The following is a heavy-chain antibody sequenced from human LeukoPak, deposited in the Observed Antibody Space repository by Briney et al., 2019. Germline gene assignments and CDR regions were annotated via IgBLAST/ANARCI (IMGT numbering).Heavy chain of an antibody. Sequence: ASVKVSCKASGGTFSSYAISWVRQAPGQGLEWMGGIIPIFGTANYAQKFQGRVTITTDGSTSTAYMELSSLRSEDTAVYYCARSTSDYYGSSLRFDYWGQGTLVTVSS. CDR3: ARSTSDYYGSSLRFDY. CDR2: IIPIFGTA. J-gene: IGHJ4*02. CDR1: GGTFSSYA. V-gene: IGHV1-69*05. D-gene: IGHD3-10*01.